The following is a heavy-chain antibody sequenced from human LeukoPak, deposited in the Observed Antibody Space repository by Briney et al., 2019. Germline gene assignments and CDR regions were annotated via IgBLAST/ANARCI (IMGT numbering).Heavy chain of an antibody. V-gene: IGHV4-59*01. CDR2: IYYSGST. J-gene: IGHJ5*02. CDR3: ARARWPLAGLFDP. D-gene: IGHD6-19*01. Sequence: GSLRLSCAASGFTFSSYAMSWVRQAPGKGLEWIGYIYYSGSTNYNPSLKSRVTISVDTSKNQFSLKLSSVTAADTAVYYCARARWPLAGLFDPWGQGTLVTVSS. CDR1: GFTFSSYA.